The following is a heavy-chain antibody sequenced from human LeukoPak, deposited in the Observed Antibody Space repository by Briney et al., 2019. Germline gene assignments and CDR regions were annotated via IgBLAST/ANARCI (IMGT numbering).Heavy chain of an antibody. J-gene: IGHJ5*02. CDR3: ARVTLMGNYYDTGCFDP. Sequence: GGSLRLSCTVSGFTVSSNSMSWVRQAPGKGLEWVSFIYSGGNTHYSDSVKGRFTISRDNSKNTLYLQMNSLRAEDTAVYYCARVTLMGNYYDTGCFDPWGQGTLVTVSS. CDR2: IYSGGNT. V-gene: IGHV3-53*01. CDR1: GFTVSSNS. D-gene: IGHD3-22*01.